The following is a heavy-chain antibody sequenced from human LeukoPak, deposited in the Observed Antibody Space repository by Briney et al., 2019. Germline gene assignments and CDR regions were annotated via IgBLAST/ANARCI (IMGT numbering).Heavy chain of an antibody. CDR3: ARGITMVRGEGHAFDI. D-gene: IGHD3-10*01. CDR2: IYPGDSDT. CDR1: GYSFTSYW. V-gene: IGHV5-51*01. J-gene: IGHJ3*02. Sequence: GESLKISCKGSGYSFTSYWIGWVRQMPGKGLEWIGIIYPGDSDTRYSPSFQGQVPISADKSISTAYLQWSSLKASDTAMYYCARGITMVRGEGHAFDIWGQGTMVTVSS.